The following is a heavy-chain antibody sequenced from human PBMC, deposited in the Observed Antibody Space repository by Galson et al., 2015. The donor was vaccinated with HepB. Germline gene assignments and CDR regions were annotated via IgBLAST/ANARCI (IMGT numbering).Heavy chain of an antibody. J-gene: IGHJ2*01. V-gene: IGHV1-2*02. CDR2: INPNNGGA. CDR3: AREEIYDYVWGSYRRYWYFDL. D-gene: IGHD3-16*02. CDR1: GYTFTGYY. Sequence: SVKVSCKASGYTFTGYYIHWVRQAPGQGLEWMGWINPNNGGANYAQKFQGRVTMTRDTSISTAYMDLSRLRSDDTAVYYCAREEIYDYVWGSYRRYWYFDLWGRGTLVTVS.